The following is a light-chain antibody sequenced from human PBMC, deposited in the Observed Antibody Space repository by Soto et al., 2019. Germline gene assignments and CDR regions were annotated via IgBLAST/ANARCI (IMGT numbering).Light chain of an antibody. Sequence: EIVLTQSPGTLSLSPGERATLSCRASQSISSSYLAWYQQKLGQAPRLLIYGASSRATGIPDRFSGSGSGTEFPLTISRLAPEDFAVYYCQQYGTSPLTFGGGTKVEI. CDR1: QSISSSY. CDR3: QQYGTSPLT. V-gene: IGKV3-20*01. J-gene: IGKJ4*01. CDR2: GAS.